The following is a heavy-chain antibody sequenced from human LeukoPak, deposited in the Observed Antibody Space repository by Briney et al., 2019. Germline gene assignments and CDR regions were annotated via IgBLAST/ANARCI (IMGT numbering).Heavy chain of an antibody. CDR1: GYTFTSHG. V-gene: IGHV1-18*01. CDR2: ISAYNGNT. D-gene: IGHD3-10*01. Sequence: ASVKVSCKASGYTFTSHGISWVRQAPGQGREWMGWISAYNGNTNYAQKLQGRVTMTTDTSTSTAYMELRSLRSDGTAVYYCARGRHPMGHADYWGQGTLVTVSS. J-gene: IGHJ4*02. CDR3: ARGRHPMGHADY.